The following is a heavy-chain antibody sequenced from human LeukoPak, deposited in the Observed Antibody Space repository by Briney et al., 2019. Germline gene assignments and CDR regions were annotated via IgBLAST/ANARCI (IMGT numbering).Heavy chain of an antibody. Sequence: PGGSLRLSCAASGFTFDDYAMHWVRQAPGKGLEWVSGISWNSGSIGYADSVKGRFTISRDNAKNSLYLQMNSQRAEDMALYYCAKDLGSGGTGYFDYWGQGTLVTVSS. D-gene: IGHD3-10*01. V-gene: IGHV3-9*03. CDR1: GFTFDDYA. CDR2: ISWNSGSI. CDR3: AKDLGSGGTGYFDY. J-gene: IGHJ4*02.